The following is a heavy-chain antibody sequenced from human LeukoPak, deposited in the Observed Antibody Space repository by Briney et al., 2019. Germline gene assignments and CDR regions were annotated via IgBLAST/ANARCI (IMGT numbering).Heavy chain of an antibody. Sequence: PGGSLRLSCAASGFTFSSYGMHWVRQAPGKGLEWVAFIRYDGSNKYYADSVKGRFTISRDNSKNTLYLQMNSLRAEDTAVYYCAKDSSSPLVVTAILYYYYYYMDVWGKGTTVTISS. V-gene: IGHV3-30*02. CDR2: IRYDGSNK. CDR3: AKDSSSPLVVTAILYYYYYYMDV. J-gene: IGHJ6*03. CDR1: GFTFSSYG. D-gene: IGHD2-21*02.